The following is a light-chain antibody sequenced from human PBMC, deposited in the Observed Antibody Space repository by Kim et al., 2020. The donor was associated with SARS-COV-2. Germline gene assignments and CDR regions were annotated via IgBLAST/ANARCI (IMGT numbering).Light chain of an antibody. CDR2: YDS. J-gene: IGLJ2*01. CDR3: QVWDSSSDPP. CDR1: NIGSKS. V-gene: IGLV3-21*04. Sequence: VAPGKTARITSGGNNIGSKSVHWYQQKPGQAPVLVIYYDSDRPSGIPERFSGSNSGNTATLTISRVEAGDEADYYCQVWDSSSDPPFGGGTQLTVL.